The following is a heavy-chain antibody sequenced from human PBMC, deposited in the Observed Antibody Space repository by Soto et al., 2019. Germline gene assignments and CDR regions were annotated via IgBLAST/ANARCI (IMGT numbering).Heavy chain of an antibody. CDR2: IYYSGST. D-gene: IGHD3-3*01. J-gene: IGHJ3*02. Sequence: NPSETLSLTCTVSGGSISSYYWSWIRQPPGKGLEWIGYIYYSGSTNYNPSLKSRVTISVDTSKNQFSLKLSSVTAADTAVYYCARELYDFWSGYYRGAFDIWGQGTMVTV. V-gene: IGHV4-59*01. CDR1: GGSISSYY. CDR3: ARELYDFWSGYYRGAFDI.